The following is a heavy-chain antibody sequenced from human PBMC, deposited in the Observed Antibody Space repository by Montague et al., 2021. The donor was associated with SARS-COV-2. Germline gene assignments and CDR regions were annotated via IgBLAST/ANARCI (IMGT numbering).Heavy chain of an antibody. CDR3: VRYSGWFYFDF. D-gene: IGHD6-19*01. J-gene: IGHJ4*02. CDR1: GDSVSSNRVA. V-gene: IGHV6-1*01. CDR2: TYYRSKWYS. Sequence: CAISGDSVSSNRVAWSWLRQSPSRGLEWLGRTYYRSKWYSDYAQPVRGRLTVNPDASKNEFSLELNYVTPEDTAVYYCVRYSGWFYFDFWGQGTLVTVSS.